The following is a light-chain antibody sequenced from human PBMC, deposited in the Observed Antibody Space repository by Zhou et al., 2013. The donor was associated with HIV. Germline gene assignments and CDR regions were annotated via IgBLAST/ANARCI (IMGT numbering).Light chain of an antibody. Sequence: AIRMTQSPSSLSASTGDRVTITCRASQDVSGYVAWYQQKPGKAPKLLISAASTLEPGVPSRFSGSGSGTDFSLTLNCLQSEDFATYYCQQLNSYSAFGQGTRLEIK. CDR3: QQLNSYSA. CDR2: AAS. CDR1: QDVSGY. J-gene: IGKJ5*01. V-gene: IGKV1-8*01.